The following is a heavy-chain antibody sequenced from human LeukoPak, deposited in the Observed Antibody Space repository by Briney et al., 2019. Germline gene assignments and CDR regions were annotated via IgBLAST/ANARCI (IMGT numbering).Heavy chain of an antibody. CDR1: GYTFTGYY. CDR3: ARRSGSLDMDV. V-gene: IGHV1-46*01. CDR2: INPNGGST. D-gene: IGHD1-26*01. Sequence: ASVKVSCKASGYTFTGYYMHWVRQAPGQGLEWMGIINPNGGSTSYAQKFQGRVTMTRDMSTSTVYMELSSLRSDDTAVYYCARRSGSLDMDVWGKGTTVTVSS. J-gene: IGHJ6*03.